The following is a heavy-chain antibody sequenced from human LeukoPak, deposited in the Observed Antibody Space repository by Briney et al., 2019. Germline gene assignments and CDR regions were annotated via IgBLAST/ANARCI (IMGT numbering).Heavy chain of an antibody. J-gene: IGHJ4*02. V-gene: IGHV4-31*11. Sequence: SETLSLTCAVYGGSFSGYYWSWIRQHPGEGLEWIGYIHYSGITYYNPSLKSRVTISVATSKNQFSLKLTSVTAADTAVYYCANYDSSGYYTFAFWGQGTLVTVSS. CDR2: IHYSGIT. CDR3: ANYDSSGYYTFAF. D-gene: IGHD3-22*01. CDR1: GGSFSGYY.